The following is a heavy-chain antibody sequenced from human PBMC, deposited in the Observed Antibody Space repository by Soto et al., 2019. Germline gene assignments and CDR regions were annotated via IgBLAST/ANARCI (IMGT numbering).Heavy chain of an antibody. J-gene: IGHJ6*02. CDR2: IIPIFGTA. D-gene: IGHD1-1*01. CDR1: GGTFSSYA. Sequence: QVQLVQSGAEVKKPGSSVKVSCKASGGTFSSYAISWVRQAPGQGLEWMGGIIPIFGTANYAQKFQGRVTITADESTSTAYMELSSLRSEDTAVYYCAGVEYNWNVGGHYYYYYGMDVWGQGTTVTVS. CDR3: AGVEYNWNVGGHYYYYYGMDV. V-gene: IGHV1-69*12.